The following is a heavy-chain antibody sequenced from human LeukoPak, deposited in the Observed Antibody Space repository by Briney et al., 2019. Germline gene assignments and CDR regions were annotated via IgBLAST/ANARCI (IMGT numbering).Heavy chain of an antibody. V-gene: IGHV3-23*01. J-gene: IGHJ4*02. CDR2: ISGSGGST. Sequence: GSLRLSCAASGFTFSSYAMSWVRQAPGKGLEWVSAISGSGGSTYYADSVKGRFTISRDNSKNTLYLQMNSLRAEDTAVYYCAKDTGYSSSWYGFGDFDYWGQGTLVTVSS. D-gene: IGHD6-13*01. CDR1: GFTFSSYA. CDR3: AKDTGYSSSWYGFGDFDY.